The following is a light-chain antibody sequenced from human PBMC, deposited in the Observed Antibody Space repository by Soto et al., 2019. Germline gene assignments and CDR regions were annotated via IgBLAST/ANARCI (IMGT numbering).Light chain of an antibody. Sequence: QSVLTQPASVSGSPGLSITISRTGTSSDVGAYNFVSWYQQHPDKAPKLMIFDVSNRPSGVSNRFSGSKSGNTASLTISGLQSEDEAEYYCGSYTTSSNYVFGTGTKAPS. CDR3: GSYTTSSNYV. CDR1: SSDVGAYNF. V-gene: IGLV2-14*03. CDR2: DVS. J-gene: IGLJ1*01.